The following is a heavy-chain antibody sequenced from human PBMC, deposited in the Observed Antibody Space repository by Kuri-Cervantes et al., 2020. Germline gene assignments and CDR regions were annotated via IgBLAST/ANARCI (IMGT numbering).Heavy chain of an antibody. CDR2: IYSGGST. Sequence: GESLKISCAASGFTVSSNYMSWVRQAPGTGLEWVSVIYSGGSTYYADSVKGRFTISRDNAKNSLYLQMNSLRAEDTAVYYCARDQRGVVVAATPIDYWGQGTLVTVSS. V-gene: IGHV3-53*01. J-gene: IGHJ4*01. D-gene: IGHD2-15*01. CDR1: GFTVSSNY. CDR3: ARDQRGVVVAATPIDY.